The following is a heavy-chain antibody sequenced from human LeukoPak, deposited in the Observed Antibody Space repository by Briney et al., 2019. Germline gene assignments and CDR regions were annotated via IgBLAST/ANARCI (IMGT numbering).Heavy chain of an antibody. Sequence: SSETLSLTCNVSGGSISSYYWSWIRRPPGKGLEWIAYIYYSGSTNYNPSLKSRVTLSVDTSKSQFSLKLSSVTAADTAVYYCARERCSSTTCYFDYWGQGTLVTVSS. CDR1: GGSISSYY. CDR2: IYYSGST. D-gene: IGHD2-2*01. J-gene: IGHJ4*02. CDR3: ARERCSSTTCYFDY. V-gene: IGHV4-59*01.